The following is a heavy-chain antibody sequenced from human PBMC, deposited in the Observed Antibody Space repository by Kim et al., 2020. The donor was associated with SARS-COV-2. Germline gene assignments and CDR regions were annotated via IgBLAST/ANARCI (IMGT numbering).Heavy chain of an antibody. D-gene: IGHD6-19*01. V-gene: IGHV3-30*04. J-gene: IGHJ4*02. Sequence: GGSLRLSCAASGFTFSSYAMHWVRQAPGKGLEWVAVISYDGSNKYYADSVKGRFTISRDNSKNTLYLQMNSLRAEDTAVYYCARVDIAVAGTVFDYWGQGTLVTVSS. CDR3: ARVDIAVAGTVFDY. CDR1: GFTFSSYA. CDR2: ISYDGSNK.